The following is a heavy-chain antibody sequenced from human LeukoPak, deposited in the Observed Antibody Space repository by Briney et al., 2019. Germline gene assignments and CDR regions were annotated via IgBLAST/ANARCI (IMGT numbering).Heavy chain of an antibody. CDR2: ISSSSSTI. CDR1: GFTFSSYS. J-gene: IGHJ4*02. CDR3: AKDLVTMVRGVIITWDY. V-gene: IGHV3-48*01. Sequence: GGSLRLSCAASGFTFSSYSMNWVRQAPGKGLEWVSYISSSSSTIYYADSVKGRFTISRDNSKNTLYLQMNSLRAEDTAVYYCAKDLVTMVRGVIITWDYWGQGTLVTVSS. D-gene: IGHD3-10*01.